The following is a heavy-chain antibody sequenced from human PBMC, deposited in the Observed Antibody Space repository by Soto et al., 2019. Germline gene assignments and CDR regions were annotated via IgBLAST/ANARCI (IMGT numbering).Heavy chain of an antibody. V-gene: IGHV5-51*01. CDR3: ARTMVRESYYFDC. CDR1: GYSLTSYL. CDR2: IYPGDSDT. Sequence: PGDSLKISCKGSGYSLTSYLIGWVRQMPGKGLEWMGIIYPGDSDTRYSPSFQGQVTISADKSISTAYLQWSSLKASDTAMYYCARTMVRESYYFDCWGQGTLVTVSS. J-gene: IGHJ4*02. D-gene: IGHD3-10*01.